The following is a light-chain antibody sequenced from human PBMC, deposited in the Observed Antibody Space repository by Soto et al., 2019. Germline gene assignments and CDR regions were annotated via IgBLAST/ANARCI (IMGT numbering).Light chain of an antibody. Sequence: EMVMTQAPAILSVSPGESATVSCRSSQSVNSNYLAWYQQHPGQPPRLLIYGISTRATGIPARFSGSGSGTDFTLTINSLEPEDFAVYYCQQRNIWPPVTFGQGTRLEIK. V-gene: IGKV3-11*01. CDR2: GIS. CDR1: QSVNSNY. CDR3: QQRNIWPPVT. J-gene: IGKJ5*01.